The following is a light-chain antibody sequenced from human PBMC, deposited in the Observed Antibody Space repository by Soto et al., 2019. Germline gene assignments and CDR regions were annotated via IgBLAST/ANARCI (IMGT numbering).Light chain of an antibody. Sequence: QSVLTQSSSASASLGSSVKLTCTLSSGHSSYIIAWHQQQPGKAPRYLMNLEGRGSYNKGSGVPDRFSGSSSGADRYLTISNLQLEDEADYYCETWDSHTWVFGGGTKVTVL. V-gene: IGLV4-60*01. J-gene: IGLJ3*02. CDR1: SGHSSYI. CDR2: LEGRGSY. CDR3: ETWDSHTWV.